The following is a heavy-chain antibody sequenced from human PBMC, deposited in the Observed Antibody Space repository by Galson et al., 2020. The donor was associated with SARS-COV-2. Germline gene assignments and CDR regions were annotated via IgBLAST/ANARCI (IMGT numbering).Heavy chain of an antibody. Sequence: SQTLSLTCTVSGGSMNSYYWTWIRQPPGKGLEYIGYIYDTGNTNYGPTANYNPSLKSRLTMSLDTSKNQFSLKVSSVTAADTAVYYCARYRGSGGYDDGYYYAYYMDVWGEGATVTISS. D-gene: IGHD5-12*01. J-gene: IGHJ6*03. CDR2: IYDTGNT. V-gene: IGHV4-59*01. CDR1: GGSMNSYY. CDR3: ARYRGSGGYDDGYYYAYYMDV.